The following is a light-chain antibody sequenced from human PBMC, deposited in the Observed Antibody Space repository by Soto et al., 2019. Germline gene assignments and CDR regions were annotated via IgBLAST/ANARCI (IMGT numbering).Light chain of an antibody. V-gene: IGKV3-20*01. Sequence: EIVLTQTPGTLSLSPGERATLSCRASQSVNNRYLAWYQQKPGQAPRLLIYGTSSRATGISDKFSGSGSGTDFTLTISRLEPEDFAVYYCQQYGGTPPITFGQGTRLEI. CDR2: GTS. CDR1: QSVNNRY. CDR3: QQYGGTPPIT. J-gene: IGKJ5*01.